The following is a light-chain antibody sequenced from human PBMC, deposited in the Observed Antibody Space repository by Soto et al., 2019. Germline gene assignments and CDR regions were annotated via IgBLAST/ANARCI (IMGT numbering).Light chain of an antibody. CDR1: SRDVGGYNF. CDR3: SSYSSSGTLV. CDR2: EVT. J-gene: IGLJ2*01. Sequence: QPVLTQPASVSGSPGQSITISCTGTSRDVGGYNFVYWYQQHPGKAPKLLTYEVTNRPSGVSNRFSGSKSANTASLTISGLQAEDEADYYCSSYSSSGTLVFGGGTKLTVL. V-gene: IGLV2-14*01.